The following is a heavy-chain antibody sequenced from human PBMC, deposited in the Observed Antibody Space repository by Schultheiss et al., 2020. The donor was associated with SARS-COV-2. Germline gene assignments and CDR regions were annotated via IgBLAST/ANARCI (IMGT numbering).Heavy chain of an antibody. V-gene: IGHV1-46*01. Sequence: ASVKISCKASGYTFTGYYMHWVRQAPGQGLEWMGIINPSGGSTSYAQKFQGRVTMTRDTSTSTVYMELSSLRSEDTAVYYCARDLGGYNYYDAFDIWGQGTMVTVSS. D-gene: IGHD5-24*01. J-gene: IGHJ3*02. CDR3: ARDLGGYNYYDAFDI. CDR2: INPSGGST. CDR1: GYTFTGYY.